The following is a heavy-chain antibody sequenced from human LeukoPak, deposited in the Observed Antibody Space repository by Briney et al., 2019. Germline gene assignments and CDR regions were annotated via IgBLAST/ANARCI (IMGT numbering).Heavy chain of an antibody. D-gene: IGHD5-18*01. V-gene: IGHV3-33*01. Sequence: PGGSLRLSCAASGFTFSSYGMHWVRQAPGKGLEWVAVIWYDGSNKYYADSVKGRFTISRDNSKNTLYLQMNSLRAEDTAVYYCARGFIQLWSGGAFDIWGQGTMVTVSS. CDR2: IWYDGSNK. J-gene: IGHJ3*02. CDR3: ARGFIQLWSGGAFDI. CDR1: GFTFSSYG.